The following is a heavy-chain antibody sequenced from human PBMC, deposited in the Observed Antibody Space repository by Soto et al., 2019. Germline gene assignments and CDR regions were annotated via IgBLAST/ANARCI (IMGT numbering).Heavy chain of an antibody. CDR2: IRSKAYGGTT. V-gene: IGHV3-49*03. CDR3: TRVPRRGGSCWYGATALDY. Sequence: GGSLRLSCTASGFTFGDYAMSWFRQAPGKGLEWVGFIRSKAYGGTTEYAAARKGRFTISRDDSKSIAYLQMNSLKTEDTAVYYCTRVPRRGGSCWYGATALDYWGQGTLVTVSS. J-gene: IGHJ4*02. CDR1: GFTFGDYA. D-gene: IGHD6-19*01.